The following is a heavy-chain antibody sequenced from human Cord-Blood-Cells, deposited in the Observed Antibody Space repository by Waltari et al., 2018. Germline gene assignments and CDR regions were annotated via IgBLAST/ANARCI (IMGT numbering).Heavy chain of an antibody. CDR2: INHSGST. J-gene: IGHJ3*02. D-gene: IGHD7-27*01. Sequence: QVQLQQWGAGLLKPSETLSLTCAVYGGSFSGYYWSWIRQPPGKGREWIGEINHSGSTNYNPSLKSRVTISVDTSKNQFSLKLSSVTAADTAVYYCARKRWGGAFDIWGQGTMVTVSS. CDR3: ARKRWGGAFDI. V-gene: IGHV4-34*01. CDR1: GGSFSGYY.